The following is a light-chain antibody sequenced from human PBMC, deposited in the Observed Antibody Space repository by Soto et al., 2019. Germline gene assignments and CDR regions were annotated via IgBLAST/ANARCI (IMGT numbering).Light chain of an antibody. CDR2: DVN. Sequence: QSALTQPASVSGSPGQSITVSCTGTSSDLDYVSWYQQHPGKAPKLLIFDVNTRPSGVPDRFSASKTGNTASLTISGLQAEDEADYYCCSYAGSYTFVVFGGGTQLTVL. CDR1: SSDLDY. CDR3: CSYAGSYTFVV. J-gene: IGLJ2*01. V-gene: IGLV2-14*03.